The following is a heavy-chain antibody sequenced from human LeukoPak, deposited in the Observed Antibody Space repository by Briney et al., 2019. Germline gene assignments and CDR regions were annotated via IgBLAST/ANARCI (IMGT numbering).Heavy chain of an antibody. J-gene: IGHJ1*01. CDR2: VSGSGHTT. CDR1: GFTFSSYA. V-gene: IGHV3-23*01. Sequence: GGSLRLSCAASGFTFSSYALSWVRQAPGKGMEWVSTVSGSGHTTYYADSVKGRFTISRDNSKSTVYLQMSSLRVEDTAVYTCAKDWSPRWLVLRDDSEYFHHWGQGTLVAVSS. CDR3: AKDWSPRWLVLRDDSEYFHH. D-gene: IGHD6-19*01.